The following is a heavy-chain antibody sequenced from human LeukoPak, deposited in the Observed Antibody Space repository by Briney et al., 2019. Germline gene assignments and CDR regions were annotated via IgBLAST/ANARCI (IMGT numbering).Heavy chain of an antibody. V-gene: IGHV4-34*01. CDR3: ARSRLGIFPSY. CDR2: INHSGSI. D-gene: IGHD7-27*01. J-gene: IGHJ4*02. Sequence: SETLSLTCAVYGGSFSGYYWSWIRQPPGKGLEWIGEINHSGSINYNPSLKSRVTISVDTSKNQFSLKLSSVTAADTAVYYCARSRLGIFPSYWGQGTLVTVSS. CDR1: GGSFSGYY.